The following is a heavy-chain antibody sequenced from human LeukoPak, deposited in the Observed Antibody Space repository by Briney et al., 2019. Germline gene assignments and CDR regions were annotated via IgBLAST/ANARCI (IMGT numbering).Heavy chain of an antibody. D-gene: IGHD3-16*01. CDR2: ISYDGSNK. CDR1: GFTFSSYG. Sequence: GGSLRLSCAASGFTFSSYGMHWVRQAPGKGLEWGAVISYDGSNKYYADSVKGRFTISRDNSKNTLYLQMNSLRAEDTAVYYCAKDVSLFAYVAEYFQHWGQGTLVTVSS. V-gene: IGHV3-30*18. CDR3: AKDVSLFAYVAEYFQH. J-gene: IGHJ1*01.